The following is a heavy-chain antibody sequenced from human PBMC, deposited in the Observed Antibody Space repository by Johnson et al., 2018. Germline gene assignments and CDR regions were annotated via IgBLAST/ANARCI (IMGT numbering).Heavy chain of an antibody. CDR2: MNPNSGNT. CDR1: GYTFTSYD. D-gene: IGHD6-19*01. CDR3: ARGPGGWLVNYYYYYMDV. V-gene: IGHV1-8*01. Sequence: QVQLLESGAEVKKPGASVKVSCKASGYTFTSYDINWVRQATGQGLEWMGWMNPNSGNTGYAQKFQGRVTMTRNTSISTAYMELSSLRSEDTAVYYCARGPGGWLVNYYYYYMDVWGKGTTVTVSS. J-gene: IGHJ6*03.